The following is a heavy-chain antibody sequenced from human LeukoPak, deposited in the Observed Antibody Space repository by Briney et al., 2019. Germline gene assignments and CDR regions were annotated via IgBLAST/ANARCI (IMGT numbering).Heavy chain of an antibody. D-gene: IGHD3-3*01. CDR1: GGSISSYY. V-gene: IGHV4-59*01. J-gene: IGHJ3*02. CDR2: IYYSGST. CDR3: ARTSIGVVKGFDI. Sequence: PSENLSLTCTGSGGSISSYYWSWIRQPPGKGLEGIGYIYYSGSTNYNPSLKGRVTISVDTSKNQFSLKLSSVTAADTAVYYCARTSIGVVKGFDIWGQGTMVTVSS.